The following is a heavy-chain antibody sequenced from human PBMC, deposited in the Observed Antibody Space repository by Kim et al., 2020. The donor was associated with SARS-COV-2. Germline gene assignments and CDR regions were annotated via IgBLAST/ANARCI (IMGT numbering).Heavy chain of an antibody. V-gene: IGHV4-59*01. J-gene: IGHJ4*02. D-gene: IGHD3-22*01. CDR2: IYYSGST. CDR3: ARDWGGDGSGYFDY. Sequence: SETLSLTCIVSGGSISGYYWSWIRQPPGKGLEWIGYIYYSGSTNYNPSLRSRLTISVDTSKNQFSLKLSSVTAADTAMYYCARDWGGDGSGYFDYWGQG. CDR1: GGSISGYY.